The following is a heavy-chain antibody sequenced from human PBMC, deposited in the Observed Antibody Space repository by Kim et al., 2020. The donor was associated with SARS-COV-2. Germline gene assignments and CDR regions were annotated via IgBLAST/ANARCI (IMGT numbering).Heavy chain of an antibody. CDR1: GFTFSSYS. CDR3: ARDGEITMVRGVINRLGY. D-gene: IGHD3-10*01. CDR2: ISSSSYI. J-gene: IGHJ4*02. V-gene: IGHV3-21*01. Sequence: GGSLRLSCAASGFTFSSYSMNWVRQAPGKGLEWVSSISSSSYIYYADSVKGRFTISRDNAKNSLYLEMNSLRAEDTAVYYCARDGEITMVRGVINRLGYWGQGTLVTVSS.